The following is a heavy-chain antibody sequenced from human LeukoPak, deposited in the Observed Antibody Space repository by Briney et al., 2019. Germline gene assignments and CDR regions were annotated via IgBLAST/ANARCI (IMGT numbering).Heavy chain of an antibody. CDR1: GGSISSYY. D-gene: IGHD4-17*01. V-gene: IGHV4-59*08. J-gene: IGHJ4*02. Sequence: PSETLSLTCTVSGVSGGSISSYYLSWIRQPPGKGLEWIGDIYYSGRTNSNPSLKSRVSISVDTSKNQFSLKLNSVTAADTAVYYCSRSLLVTTPHFDYWGQGILVTVSS. CDR2: IYYSGRT. CDR3: SRSLLVTTPHFDY.